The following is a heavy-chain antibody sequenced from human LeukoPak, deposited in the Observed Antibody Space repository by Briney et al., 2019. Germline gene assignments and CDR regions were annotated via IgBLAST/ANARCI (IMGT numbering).Heavy chain of an antibody. D-gene: IGHD2-2*01. CDR3: AKGGHCTSTSCYYFDS. V-gene: IGHV3-33*06. Sequence: PGSSLRLSCAASGFTFSNSDMHWVRQAPGKGLEWVAVIWDNGNNKYYGDSVSGRFTISRDNSKNTLHLQMNSLRPEDSAIYYCAKGGHCTSTSCYYFDSWGQGALVTVSA. CDR1: GFTFSNSD. CDR2: IWDNGNNK. J-gene: IGHJ4*02.